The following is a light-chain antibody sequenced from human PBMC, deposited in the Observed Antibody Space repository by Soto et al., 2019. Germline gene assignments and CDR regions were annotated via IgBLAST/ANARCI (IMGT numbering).Light chain of an antibody. CDR1: SSDVGGYNY. J-gene: IGLJ1*01. V-gene: IGLV2-14*01. Sequence: SALTQPASVSGSPGQSITISCTGTSSDVGGYNYVSWYQQHPGKAPKLMIYDVSNRPSGVSNRFSGSKSGNTASLTISGLQAEDEADYYCSSYTSSSTVFGTGTKATV. CDR2: DVS. CDR3: SSYTSSSTV.